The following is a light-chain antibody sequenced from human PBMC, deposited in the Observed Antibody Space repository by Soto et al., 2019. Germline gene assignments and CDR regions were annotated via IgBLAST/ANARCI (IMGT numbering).Light chain of an antibody. CDR1: QSVYSS. CDR3: QQRRSWPPTIT. Sequence: ETVRTQSPATLSLSLGERATLSCRAIQSVYSSLAWYQQKPGQAPRLLIYGASTRATGIPARFSGSGSGTEFTLTISRLQSEDFAVYYCQQRRSWPPTITFGQGTRLEIK. V-gene: IGKV3-15*01. J-gene: IGKJ5*01. CDR2: GAS.